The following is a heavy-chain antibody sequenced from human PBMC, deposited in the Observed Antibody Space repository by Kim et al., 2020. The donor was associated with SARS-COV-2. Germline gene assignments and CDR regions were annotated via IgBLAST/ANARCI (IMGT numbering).Heavy chain of an antibody. Sequence: PSFQGQVTISADKSISTAYLQWSSLKASDTAMYYCARRVRAVAGTTLFDYWGQGTLVTVSS. CDR3: ARRVRAVAGTTLFDY. V-gene: IGHV5-51*01. D-gene: IGHD6-19*01. J-gene: IGHJ4*02.